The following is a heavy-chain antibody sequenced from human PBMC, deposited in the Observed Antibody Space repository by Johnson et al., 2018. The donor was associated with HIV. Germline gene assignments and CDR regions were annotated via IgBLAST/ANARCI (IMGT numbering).Heavy chain of an antibody. Sequence: VQLVKSGGGVVQPGRSLRLSCAASGFTFSSYGMHWVRQAPGKGLEWVAVIWFDGSNKYYADSVTGRFTISRDNSKNTLYLQMNGLRAEDTAVYYCAKGRRDFWSGADAFDIWGQGTLVTVSS. D-gene: IGHD3-3*01. CDR2: IWFDGSNK. CDR3: AKGRRDFWSGADAFDI. CDR1: GFTFSSYG. V-gene: IGHV3-33*06. J-gene: IGHJ3*02.